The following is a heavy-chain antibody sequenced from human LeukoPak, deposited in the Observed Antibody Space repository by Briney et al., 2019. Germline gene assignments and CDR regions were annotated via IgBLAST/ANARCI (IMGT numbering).Heavy chain of an antibody. CDR1: GYSIITHD. CDR2: INPSGST. CDR3: ARERNTAYDFDWFDP. J-gene: IGHJ5*02. D-gene: IGHD5-12*01. Sequence: ASVKVSCKASGYSIITHDMHWVRQAPGQGLEWMGIINPSGSTTYAQKFQGRVTMTRDTSTSTVYMELTSLRSEDTAVYYCARERNTAYDFDWFDPWGQGTLVTVSS. V-gene: IGHV1-46*01.